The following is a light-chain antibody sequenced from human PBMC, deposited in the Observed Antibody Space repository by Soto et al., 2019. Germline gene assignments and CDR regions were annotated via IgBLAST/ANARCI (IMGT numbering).Light chain of an antibody. V-gene: IGLV1-40*01. J-gene: IGLJ1*01. Sequence: QSVLTQPPSVSVAPGQRVTISCTGSSSNIGAGYDVHWYQQLPGTAPKLLIYGNSNRPSGVPDRFSGSKSGTSASLAITGLQAEDEADYYCQSYDSSLSGHYVFGTG. CDR2: GNS. CDR1: SSNIGAGYD. CDR3: QSYDSSLSGHYV.